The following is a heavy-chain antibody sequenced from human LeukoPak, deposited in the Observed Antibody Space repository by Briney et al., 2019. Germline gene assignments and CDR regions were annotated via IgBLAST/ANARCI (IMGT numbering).Heavy chain of an antibody. D-gene: IGHD2-2*01. J-gene: IGHJ4*02. CDR1: GFTLSTSG. Sequence: GGSLRLSXAASGFTLSTSGMSWVRQAPGKGLEWVSFISGGAGSTNYADSVKGRFTMSRDTAKSTPYLQMNSLRDDDTATYYCAKGRGSTSIYEYWGQGTLVTVSS. V-gene: IGHV3-23*01. CDR2: ISGGAGST. CDR3: AKGRGSTSIYEY.